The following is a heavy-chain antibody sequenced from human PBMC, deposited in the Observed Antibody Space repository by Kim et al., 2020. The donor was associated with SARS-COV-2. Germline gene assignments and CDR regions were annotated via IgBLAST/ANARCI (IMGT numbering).Heavy chain of an antibody. CDR2: GT. Sequence: GTNYAQKFQGRVTMTRDTSISTAYMELSRLRSDDTAVYYCARDLSVAFDIWGQGTMVTVSS. J-gene: IGHJ3*02. V-gene: IGHV1-2*02. CDR3: ARDLSVAFDI.